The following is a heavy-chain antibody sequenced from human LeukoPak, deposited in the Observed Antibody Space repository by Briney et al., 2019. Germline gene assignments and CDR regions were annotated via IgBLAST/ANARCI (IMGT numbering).Heavy chain of an antibody. Sequence: HPGRSLRLSCAASGFSFNTYGMHWVRQAPDKGVEGVAVIWYDGSDKYYADSVKGRFTISRDNSKNTLYLQMNSLRAEDTAVYYCARDERACYFDYWGQGTLVTVSS. J-gene: IGHJ4*02. V-gene: IGHV3-33*01. CDR2: IWYDGSDK. CDR1: GFSFNTYG. CDR3: ARDERACYFDY.